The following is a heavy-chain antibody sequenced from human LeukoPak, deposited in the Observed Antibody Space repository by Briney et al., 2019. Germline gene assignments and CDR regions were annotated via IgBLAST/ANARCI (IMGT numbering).Heavy chain of an antibody. J-gene: IGHJ5*02. D-gene: IGHD3-10*01. V-gene: IGHV3-53*01. CDR2: IYSGGST. CDR3: ARGLLLWFRDLYGFDP. CDR1: GFTVSSNY. Sequence: DPGGSLRLSCAASGFTVSSNYMSWVRQAPGKGLEWFSVIYSGGSTYYADSVKGRFTISRDNCKNTLYLQMDSLRAEDTAVYYCARGLLLWFRDLYGFDPWGQGTLVTVSS.